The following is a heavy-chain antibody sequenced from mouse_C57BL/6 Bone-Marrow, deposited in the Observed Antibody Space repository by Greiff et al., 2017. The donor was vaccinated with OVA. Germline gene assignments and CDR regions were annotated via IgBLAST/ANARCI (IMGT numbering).Heavy chain of an antibody. D-gene: IGHD1-1*01. J-gene: IGHJ3*01. CDR2: IWGDGST. CDR1: GFSFTSYG. CDR3: AIITTVVPFAY. Sequence: VQRVESGPGLVAPSQRLSITCTVSGFSFTSYGVSWVRQPPGKGLEWLGVIWGDGSTNYHSALISRLSISKDNSKSQVFLKLNSLQTDDTATYYCAIITTVVPFAYWGQGTLVTVSA. V-gene: IGHV2-3*01.